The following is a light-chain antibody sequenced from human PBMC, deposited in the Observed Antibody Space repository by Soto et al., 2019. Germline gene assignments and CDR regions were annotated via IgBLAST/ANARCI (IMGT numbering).Light chain of an antibody. CDR3: QQYDTSYT. V-gene: IGKV3-20*01. Sequence: EIVLTQFPGTLSLSPGETATLSCRASETIGYNYLAWYQQQPGLAPTLLIYDASTRAPGIPDRFSGSGSGTDFTLTISRVEPGDFAGYYCQQYDTSYTFGPGNKLEI. CDR2: DAS. J-gene: IGKJ2*01. CDR1: ETIGYNY.